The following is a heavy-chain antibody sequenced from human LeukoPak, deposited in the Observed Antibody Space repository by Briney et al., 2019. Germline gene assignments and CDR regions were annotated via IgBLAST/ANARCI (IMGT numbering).Heavy chain of an antibody. CDR3: ARERVPVAVAGTPPLAGSGMDV. Sequence: PGGSLRLSCAASGFTFSSYWMSWVRQAPGKGLEWVANIKQDGSEKYYVDSVKGRFTISRDNAKNSLYLQMNSLRAEDTAVYYCARERVPVAVAGTPPLAGSGMDVWGQGTTVTVSS. V-gene: IGHV3-7*05. CDR2: IKQDGSEK. J-gene: IGHJ6*02. CDR1: GFTFSSYW. D-gene: IGHD6-19*01.